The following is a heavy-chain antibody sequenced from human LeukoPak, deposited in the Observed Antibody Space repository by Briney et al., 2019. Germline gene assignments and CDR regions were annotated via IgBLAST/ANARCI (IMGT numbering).Heavy chain of an antibody. Sequence: PGGSLRLSCAASGFTFTFYWMSWVRQAPGKGLEWVANIKPDGSDKYYVGSVKGRFTISRDSSKNSLYLQMNSLRAEDTAFYFCARHSNKYDFDSSGHYRSFDYWGQGTLVSVSS. D-gene: IGHD3-22*01. J-gene: IGHJ4*02. CDR2: IKPDGSDK. CDR1: GFTFTFYW. V-gene: IGHV3-7*01. CDR3: ARHSNKYDFDSSGHYRSFDY.